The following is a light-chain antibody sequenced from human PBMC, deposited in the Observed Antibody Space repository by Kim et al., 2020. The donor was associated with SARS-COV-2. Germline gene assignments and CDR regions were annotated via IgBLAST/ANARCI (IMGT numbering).Light chain of an antibody. CDR3: QQSYSNLMYT. CDR1: HSISDY. J-gene: IGKJ2*01. CDR2: AAS. V-gene: IGKV1-39*01. Sequence: DIQMTQSPSSLSASVGDRVSITCRASHSISDYLNWYQQKPGKAPKVLIYAASSLESGVPPRFSGSGSGTDFTLTISNLQPEDAATYYCQQSYSNLMYTLGQGTKLEI.